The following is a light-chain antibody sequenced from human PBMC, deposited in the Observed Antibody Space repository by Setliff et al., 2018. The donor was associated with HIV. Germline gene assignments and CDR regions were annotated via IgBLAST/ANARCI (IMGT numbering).Light chain of an antibody. CDR2: DVI. V-gene: IGLV2-14*03. Sequence: QSVLTQPASVSGTPGQSITISCTGSSSDIGTYDRVSWYQQRPDGGPRLIIYDVIHRPSGVPHRSSGSKSGNTASLTISGLQTEDEADYYCMSYLSTNSYVFGTGTKVTVL. CDR3: MSYLSTNSYV. CDR1: SSDIGTYDR. J-gene: IGLJ1*01.